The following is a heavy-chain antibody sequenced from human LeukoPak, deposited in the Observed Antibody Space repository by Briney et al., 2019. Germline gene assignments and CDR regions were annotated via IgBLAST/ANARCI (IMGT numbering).Heavy chain of an antibody. CDR3: AKDGCSGGSCQADY. CDR1: GFSFSTYG. CDR2: ISSDASNQ. J-gene: IGHJ4*02. Sequence: PGGSLRLSCVASGFSFSTYGMHWVRQAPGKGLEWGAVISSDASNQYYTDSVKGRFAISRDNSRNTLYLQMNSLRYEDTAVYYCAKDGCSGGSCQADYWGQGTLVTVSS. D-gene: IGHD2-15*01. V-gene: IGHV3-30*18.